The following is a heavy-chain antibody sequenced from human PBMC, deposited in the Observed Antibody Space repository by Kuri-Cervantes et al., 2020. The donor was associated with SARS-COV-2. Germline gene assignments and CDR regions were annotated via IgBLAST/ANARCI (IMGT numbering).Heavy chain of an antibody. J-gene: IGHJ4*02. V-gene: IGHV3-30*02. CDR1: GFAFISYT. CDR2: IRYDGSYK. Sequence: GGSLRLSCAGSGFAFISYTMNWVRQAPGKGLEWVAFIRYDGSYKYYLDSLRGRFTISRDNSRNTLSLQMSSLRPEDTAVYYCARGDFNSSPLDYWGQGTLVTVSS. CDR3: ARGDFNSSPLDY. D-gene: IGHD6-6*01.